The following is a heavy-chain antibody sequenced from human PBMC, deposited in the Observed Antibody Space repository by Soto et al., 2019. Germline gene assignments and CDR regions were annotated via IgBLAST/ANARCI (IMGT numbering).Heavy chain of an antibody. CDR3: ARDPEGGYSYGPSYYYYGMDV. Sequence: ASVKVSCKASGYTFTSYGICWVRQAPGQGLESMEWISPNNGNTNYAQMLQGRVTMTTDTSTSTAYMERRSWRSDDTAVYYCARDPEGGYSYGPSYYYYGMDVWGQGTTVTVSS. J-gene: IGHJ6*02. CDR1: GYTFTSYG. D-gene: IGHD5-18*01. V-gene: IGHV1-18*04. CDR2: ISPNNGNT.